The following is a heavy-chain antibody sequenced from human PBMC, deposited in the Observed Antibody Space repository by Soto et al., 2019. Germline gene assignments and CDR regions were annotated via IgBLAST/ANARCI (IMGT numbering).Heavy chain of an antibody. D-gene: IGHD3-3*01. Sequence: WESLTISCTCSGHSFTRYWIGWVRQMPGKGLEWMGIIYPGDSDTRYSPSFQGQVTISADKSISTAYLQWSSLKASDTAMYYCAVLDGYYPPHNWFDPWGQGTLVTVSS. V-gene: IGHV5-51*01. J-gene: IGHJ5*02. CDR2: IYPGDSDT. CDR3: AVLDGYYPPHNWFDP. CDR1: GHSFTRYW.